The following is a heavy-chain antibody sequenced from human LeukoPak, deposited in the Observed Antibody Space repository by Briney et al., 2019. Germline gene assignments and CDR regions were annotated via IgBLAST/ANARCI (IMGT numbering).Heavy chain of an antibody. Sequence: ASVKVSCKASGYTFTSYYMHWVRQAPGQGLEWVGIISPSGGSTSYAQKFQGRVTMTRDMSTSTVYMELSSLRSEDTAVYYCARSGGQRSFDYWGQGTLVTVSS. CDR3: ARSGGQRSFDY. CDR1: GYTFTSYY. D-gene: IGHD1-1*01. J-gene: IGHJ4*02. V-gene: IGHV1-46*01. CDR2: ISPSGGST.